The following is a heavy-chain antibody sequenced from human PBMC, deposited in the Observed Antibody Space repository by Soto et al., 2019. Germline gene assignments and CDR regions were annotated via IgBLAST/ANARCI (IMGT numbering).Heavy chain of an antibody. CDR1: GYTFTSYA. CDR2: INTNTGNP. V-gene: IGHV7-4-1*01. CDR3: ARGPLYYDFWYYYYYDIDV. J-gene: IGHJ6*02. Sequence: QVQLVQSGSELKKPGASVKVSCKASGYTFTSYAMNWVRQAPGQGIEWMGWINTNTGNPTYAQGFTGRFVFSLYSSVSTAYLQICSLKAEDTAGYYCARGPLYYDFWYYYYYDIDVWGQGTTVTVSS. D-gene: IGHD3-3*01.